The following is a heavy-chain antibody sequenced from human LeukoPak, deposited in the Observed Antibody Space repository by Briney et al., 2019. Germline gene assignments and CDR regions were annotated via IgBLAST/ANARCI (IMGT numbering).Heavy chain of an antibody. D-gene: IGHD3-9*01. CDR2: ISSNGGST. J-gene: IGHJ4*02. Sequence: GGSLRLSCAASGFTFSSYAMHWVRQAPGKGPEYVSAISSNGGSTYYANSVKGRFTISRDNSKNTLYLQMGSLRAEDMAVYYCARGSRYFDWLSGFDYWGQGTLVTVSS. V-gene: IGHV3-64*01. CDR3: ARGSRYFDWLSGFDY. CDR1: GFTFSSYA.